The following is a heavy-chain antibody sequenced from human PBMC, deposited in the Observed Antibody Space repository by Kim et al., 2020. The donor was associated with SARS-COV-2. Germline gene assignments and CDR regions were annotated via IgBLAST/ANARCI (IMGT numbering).Heavy chain of an antibody. J-gene: IGHJ5*02. CDR2: IYYSGST. V-gene: IGHV4-39*01. Sequence: SETLSLTCTVSGGSIRSSSYYWGWIRQPPGKGLGWIGSIYYSGSTYYNPSLKSRVTISVDTSKNQFSLKLSSVTAADTAVYYCARHSLRFLEWANWFDPWGQGTLVTVSS. D-gene: IGHD3-3*01. CDR3: ARHSLRFLEWANWFDP. CDR1: GGSIRSSSYY.